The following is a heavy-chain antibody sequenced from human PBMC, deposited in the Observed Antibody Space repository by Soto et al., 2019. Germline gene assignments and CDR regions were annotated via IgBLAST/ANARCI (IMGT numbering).Heavy chain of an antibody. CDR1: GGTFSPNY. D-gene: IGHD3-22*01. J-gene: IGHJ5*02. CDR3: ARLGAYYQSLDP. V-gene: IGHV4-59*08. Sequence: SETLSLTSPVSGGTFSPNYWSWIRQPPGKGLGWVGYIYYGGTTSYNPSLQSRVTTSLETSKSQFSLRLTSVTAADTAVYYCARLGAYYQSLDPWGPGTLVTVSS. CDR2: IYYGGTT.